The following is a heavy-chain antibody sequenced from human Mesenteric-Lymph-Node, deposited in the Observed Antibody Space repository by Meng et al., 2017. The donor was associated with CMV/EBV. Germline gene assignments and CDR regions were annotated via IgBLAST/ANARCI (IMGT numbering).Heavy chain of an antibody. CDR1: GFTFSSYW. CDR2: SSSSVDTI. Sequence: GESLKISCAASGFTFSSYWVSRVRQAPGKGLEWISYSSSSVDTIYYADSVKGRFTISRDNAKNSLYLQMNSLRAEDMALYYCATASSGWYPLDYWGQGTLVTVSS. J-gene: IGHJ4*02. V-gene: IGHV3-48*04. CDR3: ATASSGWYPLDY. D-gene: IGHD6-19*01.